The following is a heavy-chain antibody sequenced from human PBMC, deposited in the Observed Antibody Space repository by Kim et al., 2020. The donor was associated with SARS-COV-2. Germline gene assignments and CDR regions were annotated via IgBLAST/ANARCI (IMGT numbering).Heavy chain of an antibody. CDR3: ARAVVHFDY. CDR1: GFTFSSYE. CDR2: ISSSGSTI. D-gene: IGHD2-15*01. Sequence: GGSLRLSCAASGFTFSSYEMNWVRQAPGKGLEWVSYISSSGSTIYYADSVKGRFTISRDNAKNSLYLQMNSLRAEDTAVYYCARAVVHFDYWGQGTLVTVSS. V-gene: IGHV3-48*03. J-gene: IGHJ4*02.